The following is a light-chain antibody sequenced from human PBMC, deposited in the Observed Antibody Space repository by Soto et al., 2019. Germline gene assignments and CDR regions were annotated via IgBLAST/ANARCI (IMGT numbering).Light chain of an antibody. V-gene: IGKV1-9*01. J-gene: IGKJ1*01. CDR1: QDISSY. Sequence: IQVTQSPSSLSASLGDRVTITCRASQDISSYLAWYQQKPGKAPTLLIYAASTLQSGVPSRFSGSGSGTDFTLTISGLQPDDFATYYCQQYNPYSPWTFGQGTKVDIK. CDR3: QQYNPYSPWT. CDR2: AAS.